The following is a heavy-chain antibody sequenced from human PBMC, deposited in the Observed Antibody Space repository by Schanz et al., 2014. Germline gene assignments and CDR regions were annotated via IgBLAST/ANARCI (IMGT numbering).Heavy chain of an antibody. CDR1: GYTFPSYY. V-gene: IGHV1-46*03. CDR3: ARGPSTGAFDI. J-gene: IGHJ3*02. CDR2: INPSVGNT. Sequence: QVQLVQSGAEVKKPGASVKVSCKASGYTFPSYYIHWFRQAPGQGLEWMGLINPSVGNTNYAQKFRGRVTMTRDTSTSTVYMELSSLRSEDTAVYFCARGPSTGAFDIWGQGTMVTVSS.